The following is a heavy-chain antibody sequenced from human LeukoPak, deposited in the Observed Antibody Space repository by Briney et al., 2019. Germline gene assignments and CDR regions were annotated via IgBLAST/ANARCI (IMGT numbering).Heavy chain of an antibody. V-gene: IGHV1-8*01. CDR1: GYTFTSYD. Sequence: GASVKVSCKASGYTFTSYDINWVRQATGQGLEWMGWMNPNSGNTGYAQKFQGRVTMTRNTSISTAYVELSSLRSEDTAVYYCARVHLLRANWFDPWGQGTLVTVSS. J-gene: IGHJ5*02. CDR2: MNPNSGNT. D-gene: IGHD2-15*01. CDR3: ARVHLLRANWFDP.